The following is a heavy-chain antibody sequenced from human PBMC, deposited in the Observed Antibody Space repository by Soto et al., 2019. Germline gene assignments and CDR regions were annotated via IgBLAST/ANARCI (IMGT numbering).Heavy chain of an antibody. CDR2: IRRIAYGGTT. V-gene: IGHV3-49*04. CDR1: GFNFAAYT. CDR3: SRSLAIDFDS. Sequence: GGSLRLSCSASGFNFAAYTMSWVRLTPGKGLEWVGFIRRIAYGGTTDYAASVKGRFTISRDDSRKIVYLQMSRLKIEDTAVYYCSRSLAIDFDSWGQGTLVTVSS. J-gene: IGHJ4*02.